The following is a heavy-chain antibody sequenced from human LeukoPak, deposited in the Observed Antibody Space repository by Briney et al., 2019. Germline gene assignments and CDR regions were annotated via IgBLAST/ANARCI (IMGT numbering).Heavy chain of an antibody. CDR2: MSGPGDNT. CDR1: RFTFSTYA. D-gene: IGHD4-23*01. J-gene: IGHJ4*02. V-gene: IGHV3-23*01. CDR3: AQTHGGSPPRWFLH. Sequence: GGSLRLSCAASRFTFSTYAINWVRQAPGKGLEWVSSMSGPGDNTFYADSVKGRFTISRDNSKNMLFLQMSSLRAEDTAVYYCAQTHGGSPPRWFLHWGQGALVTVSS.